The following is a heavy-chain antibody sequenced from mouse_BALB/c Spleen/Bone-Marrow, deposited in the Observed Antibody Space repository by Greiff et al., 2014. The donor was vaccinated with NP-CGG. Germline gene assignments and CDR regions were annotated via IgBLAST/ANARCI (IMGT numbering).Heavy chain of an antibody. V-gene: IGHV1-80*01. Sequence: VQLQQSGAELVRPESSVKISCKASGYAFSTYWMIWVKQRPGQGLEWIGQIYPGDGDTNYNGKFKGKATLTADKSSSTAYMQLSSLTSEDSAVYFCAGGARSAMDYWGQGTSVTVSS. CDR1: GYAFSTYW. CDR2: IYPGDGDT. CDR3: AGGARSAMDY. J-gene: IGHJ4*01.